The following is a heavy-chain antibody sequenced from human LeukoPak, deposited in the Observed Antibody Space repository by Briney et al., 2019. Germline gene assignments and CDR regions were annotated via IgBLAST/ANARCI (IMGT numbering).Heavy chain of an antibody. V-gene: IGHV1-69*06. CDR1: GGTFSSYA. J-gene: IGHJ5*02. CDR2: IIPIFGTA. D-gene: IGHD6-13*01. Sequence: ASVTVSCTASGGTFSSYAISWVRQAPGQGLEWMGRIIPIFGTANYAQKFQGRVTITADKSTSTAYMELSSLRSEDTAVYYCATHIKAAAGTEPWGQGTLVTVSS. CDR3: ATHIKAAAGTEP.